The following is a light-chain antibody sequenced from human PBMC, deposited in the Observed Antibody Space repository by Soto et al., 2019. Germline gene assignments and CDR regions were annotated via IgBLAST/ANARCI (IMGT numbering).Light chain of an antibody. Sequence: EIVLTQSPGTLSSSPGERATLSCRASQSVSSSYLAWYRQKPGQAPRLLIYAASSSAAGIPDRFSGSGSGTDFTLNIRSLEHAHFEVYYCQQYGGSSWPFGQRNKLEF. CDR3: QQYGGSSWP. CDR1: QSVSSSY. V-gene: IGKV3-20*01. J-gene: IGKJ1*01. CDR2: AAS.